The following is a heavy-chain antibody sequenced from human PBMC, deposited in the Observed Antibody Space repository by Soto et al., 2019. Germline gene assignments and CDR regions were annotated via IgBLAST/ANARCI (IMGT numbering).Heavy chain of an antibody. CDR1: GGSISSYY. CDR2: IYYSGST. CDR3: ARGSGNIAEYFQH. V-gene: IGHV4-59*01. D-gene: IGHD2-15*01. J-gene: IGHJ1*01. Sequence: PSETLSLTCTVSGGSISSYYWSWIRQPPGKGLEWIGYIYYSGSTNYNPSLKSRVTMSVDTSKNQFSLKLSSVSAADTAVYYCARGSGNIAEYFQHWGQGTLVTVSS.